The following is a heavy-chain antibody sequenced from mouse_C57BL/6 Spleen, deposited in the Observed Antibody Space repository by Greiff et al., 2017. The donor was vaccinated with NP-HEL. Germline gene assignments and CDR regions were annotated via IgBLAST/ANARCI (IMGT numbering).Heavy chain of an antibody. V-gene: IGHV1-53*01. J-gene: IGHJ3*01. D-gene: IGHD1-1*01. CDR2: INPSNGGT. CDR3: ARGGLYYYGPPWFAY. Sequence: VQLQQPGTELVKPGASVKLSCKASGYTFTSYWMHWVKQRPGQGLEWIGNINPSNGGTNYNEKFKSKATLTVDKSSSTVYMQLSSLTSEDSAVYYCARGGLYYYGPPWFAYWGQGTLVTVSA. CDR1: GYTFTSYW.